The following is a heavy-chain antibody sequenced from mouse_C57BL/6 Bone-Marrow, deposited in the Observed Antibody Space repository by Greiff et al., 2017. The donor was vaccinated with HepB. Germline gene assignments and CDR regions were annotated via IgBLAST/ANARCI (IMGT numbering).Heavy chain of an antibody. CDR3: VSLMPSMDY. V-gene: IGHV10-1*01. Sequence: VQRVESGGGLVQPKGSLKLSCAASGFSFNTYAMNWVRQAPGKGLEWVARIRSKSNNYATYYADSVKDRFTISRDDSESMLYLQMNNLKTEDTAMYYCVSLMPSMDYWGQGTSGTVSS. J-gene: IGHJ4*01. CDR1: GFSFNTYA. CDR2: IRSKSNNYAT. D-gene: IGHD6-5*01.